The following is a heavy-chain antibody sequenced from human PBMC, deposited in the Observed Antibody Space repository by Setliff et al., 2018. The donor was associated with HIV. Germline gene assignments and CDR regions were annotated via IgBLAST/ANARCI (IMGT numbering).Heavy chain of an antibody. CDR3: ARGVVDYDFWSGSGDYYYMDV. D-gene: IGHD3-3*01. J-gene: IGHJ6*03. V-gene: IGHV4-59*11. Sequence: PSETLSLTCTVSGGSMNSHYWSWIRQSPGRGLEWIGYIYYSVSTKYNPSLKSRVSMSIDTSKNQFSLKMSSVTAADTVVYYCARGVVDYDFWSGSGDYYYMDVWGKGTTVIVSS. CDR1: GGSMNSHY. CDR2: IYYSVST.